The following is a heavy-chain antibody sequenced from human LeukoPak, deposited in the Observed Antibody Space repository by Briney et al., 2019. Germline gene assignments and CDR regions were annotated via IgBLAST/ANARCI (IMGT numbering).Heavy chain of an antibody. CDR2: SDGSGSTT. CDR1: GFTFSIYE. Sequence: GGSLRLSCAASGFTFSIYEMNWVRQAPGKGPEWLSYSDGSGSTTYYADSVKGRFTVSRDNAKQSLHLQMNSLRVEDTAVYYCARGRNVFVSWGQGTLVTVSS. V-gene: IGHV3-48*03. J-gene: IGHJ5*02. CDR3: ARGRNVFVS. D-gene: IGHD3-3*01.